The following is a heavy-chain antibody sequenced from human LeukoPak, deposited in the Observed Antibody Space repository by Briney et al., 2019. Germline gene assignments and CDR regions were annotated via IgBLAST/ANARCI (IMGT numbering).Heavy chain of an antibody. D-gene: IGHD3-22*01. CDR2: IIPILGIA. Sequence: SVKVSCKASGGTFSSYAISWVRQAPGQGLEWMGRIIPILGIANYAQKFQGRVTITADKSTSTAYMELSSLRSEDTAVYYCARDAQPAYYYGSSGYHAYWGQGTLVTVSS. V-gene: IGHV1-69*04. CDR1: GGTFSSYA. CDR3: ARDAQPAYYYGSSGYHAY. J-gene: IGHJ4*02.